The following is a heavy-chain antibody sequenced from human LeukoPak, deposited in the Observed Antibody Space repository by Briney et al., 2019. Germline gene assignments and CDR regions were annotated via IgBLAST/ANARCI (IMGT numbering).Heavy chain of an antibody. J-gene: IGHJ4*02. D-gene: IGHD5-24*01. CDR3: ARVEMATTPFDY. CDR1: SGSISTSNYY. V-gene: IGHV4-39*07. CDR2: IFYSGST. Sequence: SETLSLTCTVSSGSISTSNYYWGWVRQPPGKALEWIGNIFYSGSTYYNPSLKSRVTISVDTSKNQFSLKLSSVTAADTAVYYCARVEMATTPFDYWGQGTLVTVSS.